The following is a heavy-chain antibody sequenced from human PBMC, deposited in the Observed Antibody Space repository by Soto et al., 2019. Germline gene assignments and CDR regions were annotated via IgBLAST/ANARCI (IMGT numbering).Heavy chain of an antibody. V-gene: IGHV3-30*18. J-gene: IGHJ4*02. Sequence: ESGGGVVQPGRSLRLSCAASGFTFSNYAMHWVRQAPGKGLEWVAVISDDGSDKYYADFVKGRLTVSRDNSKNTVYLQVNSLRGEDTAVYYCAKANRDFDYWGQGTLVTVSS. CDR2: ISDDGSDK. CDR3: AKANRDFDY. CDR1: GFTFSNYA.